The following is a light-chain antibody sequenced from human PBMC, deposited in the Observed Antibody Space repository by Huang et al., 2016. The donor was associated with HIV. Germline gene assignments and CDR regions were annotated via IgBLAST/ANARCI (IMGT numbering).Light chain of an antibody. CDR2: GSS. CDR1: QSVRSN. V-gene: IGKV3-15*01. CDR3: QHYNNWPLFT. Sequence: IIMIQSPATLSMSPGDRATLSCSTSQSVRSNLAWYQQKAGQAPRLLIFGSSTRATGFPARFSGSGSGTEFTLTISSLQSEDFAVYYCQHYNNWPLFTFGPGTKVDIK. J-gene: IGKJ3*01.